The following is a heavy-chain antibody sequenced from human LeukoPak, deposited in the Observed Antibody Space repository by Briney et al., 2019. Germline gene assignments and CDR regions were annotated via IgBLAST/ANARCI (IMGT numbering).Heavy chain of an antibody. D-gene: IGHD3-10*01. J-gene: IGHJ5*02. Sequence: ASVKVSCKASGYTFTGYYMHGVRQAPGQGLEGMGWINPNSGGTNYAQKFQGRVTMTRDTSISTAYMELSRLRSDDTAVYYCARDYGSGSYRYNWFDPWGQGTLVTVSS. CDR1: GYTFTGYY. CDR3: ARDYGSGSYRYNWFDP. V-gene: IGHV1-2*02. CDR2: INPNSGGT.